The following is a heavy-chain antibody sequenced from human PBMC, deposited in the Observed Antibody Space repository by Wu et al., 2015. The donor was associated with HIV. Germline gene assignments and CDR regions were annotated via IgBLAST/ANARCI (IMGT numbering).Heavy chain of an antibody. Sequence: QVQLVQSGAEVKKPGASMKVSCKTSGFNFVIYGLNWVRQAPGQGLEWMGWISPYSGETAYAQKIQGRVTMTTDSSTTTAYMELRSLRSDDTAIYYCTREGDSLGNWALAYWGQGTLVTVSS. CDR3: TREGDSLGNWALAY. CDR1: GFNFVIYG. V-gene: IGHV1-18*01. D-gene: IGHD7-27*01. CDR2: ISPYSGET. J-gene: IGHJ4*02.